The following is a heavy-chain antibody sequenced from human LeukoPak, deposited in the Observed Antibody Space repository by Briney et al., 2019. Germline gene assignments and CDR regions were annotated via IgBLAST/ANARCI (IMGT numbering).Heavy chain of an antibody. CDR1: GFTFSSYA. Sequence: GGSLRLSCAASGFTFSSYAMSWVRQAPGKGLEWVSAISGSGGSTCYADSVKGRFTISRDNSKNTLYLQMNSLRAEDTAVYYCAKDRVSGLGYYGSGSPRYWGQGTLVTVSS. CDR3: AKDRVSGLGYYGSGSPRY. J-gene: IGHJ4*02. D-gene: IGHD3-10*01. V-gene: IGHV3-23*01. CDR2: ISGSGGST.